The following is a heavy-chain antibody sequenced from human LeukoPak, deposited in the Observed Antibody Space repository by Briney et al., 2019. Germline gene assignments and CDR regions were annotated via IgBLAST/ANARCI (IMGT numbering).Heavy chain of an antibody. D-gene: IGHD6-19*01. V-gene: IGHV1-69*13. CDR1: GGTFSSYA. CDR2: IIPIFGTA. J-gene: IGHJ3*02. CDR3: ARDAPEPGNGSGWSRGAFDI. Sequence: GASVKVSCKASGGTFSSYAISWVRQAPGQGLEWMGGIIPIFGTANYAQKFQGRVTITADESTSTAYMELSSLRSEDTAVYYCARDAPEPGNGSGWSRGAFDIWGQGTMVTVSS.